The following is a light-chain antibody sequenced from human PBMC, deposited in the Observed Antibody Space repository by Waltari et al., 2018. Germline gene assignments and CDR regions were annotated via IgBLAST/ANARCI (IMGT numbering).Light chain of an antibody. CDR1: QRILYSSNNKNY. J-gene: IGKJ2*01. Sequence: DIVMTQSPESLAVSLGERATINCRASQRILYSSNNKNYLAWYQHKPGQPPKLLIYWASTRESGVPDRFSGSGSGTDFTLTISSLQAEDVAVYYCQQYYSTPPTFGQGTKLEIK. CDR2: WAS. CDR3: QQYYSTPPT. V-gene: IGKV4-1*01.